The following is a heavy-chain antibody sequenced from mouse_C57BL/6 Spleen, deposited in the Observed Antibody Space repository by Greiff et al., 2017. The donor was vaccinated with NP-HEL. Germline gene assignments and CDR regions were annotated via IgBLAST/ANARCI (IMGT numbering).Heavy chain of an antibody. CDR2: ISGGGGNP. J-gene: IGHJ3*01. Sequence: EVKLVESGGGLVKPGGSLKLSCAASGFTFSSYTMSWVRQTPEQRLEWVATISGGGGNPYYPDSVKGRFTISRDNAKNTLYLQMSSLRSEDTALYYCARRGWSPGFACWGKGTLVTVAA. V-gene: IGHV5-9*01. CDR3: ARRGWSPGFAC. CDR1: GFTFSSYT. D-gene: IGHD2-3*01.